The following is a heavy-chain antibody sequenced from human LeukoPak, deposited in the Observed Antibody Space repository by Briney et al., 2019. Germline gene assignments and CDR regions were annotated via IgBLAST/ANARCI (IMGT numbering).Heavy chain of an antibody. CDR1: GGSFSGYY. V-gene: IGHV4-34*01. D-gene: IGHD3-10*01. CDR3: ARGPSYYGSGSYYNKRITFDY. J-gene: IGHJ4*02. CDR2: INHSGST. Sequence: TPSETLSLTCAVYGGSFSGYYWSWIRQPPGKGLEWIGEINHSGSTNYNPSLKSRVTISVDTSKNQFSLKLSSVTAADTAVYYCARGPSYYGSGSYYNKRITFDYWGQGTLVTVSS.